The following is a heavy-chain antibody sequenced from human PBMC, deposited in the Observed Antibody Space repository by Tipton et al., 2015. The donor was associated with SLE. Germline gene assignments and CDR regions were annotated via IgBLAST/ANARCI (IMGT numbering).Heavy chain of an antibody. V-gene: IGHV4-31*03. CDR1: GGSIINTNYF. D-gene: IGHD2-2*03. CDR3: AREVKTVMDSDAFDV. Sequence: TLSPTCTVSGGSIINTNYFWSWVRQHPEEGLEWIGYISPSGTTYHNPSLESRTTLSVDTSNNQFSLRLNSVTAADPAVYYCAREVKTVMDSDAFDVWGQGTMVTVSS. CDR2: ISPSGTT. J-gene: IGHJ3*01.